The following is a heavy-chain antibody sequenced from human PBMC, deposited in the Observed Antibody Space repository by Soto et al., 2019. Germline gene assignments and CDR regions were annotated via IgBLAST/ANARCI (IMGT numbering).Heavy chain of an antibody. CDR1: VGSIIRGDYS. CDR2: IYHSGST. CDR3: ARVTYYYDSSGYYSSEYFQH. D-gene: IGHD3-22*01. J-gene: IGHJ1*01. V-gene: IGHV4-30-2*05. Sequence: SETLSLTCAFSVGSIIRGDYSWIWIRQPPGKGLEWIGYIYHSGSTYYNPSLKSRVTISVDTSKNQFSLKLSSVTAADTAVYYCARVTYYYDSSGYYSSEYFQHWGQGTLVTVSS.